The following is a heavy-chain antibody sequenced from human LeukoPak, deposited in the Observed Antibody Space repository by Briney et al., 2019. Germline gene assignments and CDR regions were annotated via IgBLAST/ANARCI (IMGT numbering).Heavy chain of an antibody. CDR2: ISSSGTNT. V-gene: IGHV3-23*01. J-gene: IGHJ4*02. Sequence: ETLSLTCTVSGGSISSSISYWGWVRQAPGKGLEWVSFISSSGTNTYYADSVKGRFTISRDNSKNTVFLQMNSLRAEDTAVYYCARLFSGTYSDYWGQGTLVTVSS. CDR1: GGSISSSIS. CDR3: ARLFSGTYSDY. D-gene: IGHD1-26*01.